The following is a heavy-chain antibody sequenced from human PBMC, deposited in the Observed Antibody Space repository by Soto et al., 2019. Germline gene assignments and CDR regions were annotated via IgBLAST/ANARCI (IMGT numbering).Heavy chain of an antibody. Sequence: SETLSLTCAVYGGSFSGHYWTWIRQPPGKGLEWVGEITRSGNTNYNPSLKSRVTISVDTSKNQFSLKLSSVTAADTAVYYCACNYYDFWSGYYSVGYFDYWAQGTPVTVPS. D-gene: IGHD3-3*01. CDR2: ITRSGNT. CDR1: GGSFSGHY. CDR3: ACNYYDFWSGYYSVGYFDY. J-gene: IGHJ4*02. V-gene: IGHV4-34*01.